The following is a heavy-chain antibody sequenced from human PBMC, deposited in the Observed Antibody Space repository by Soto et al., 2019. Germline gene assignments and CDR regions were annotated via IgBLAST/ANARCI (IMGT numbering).Heavy chain of an antibody. CDR2: ITTSDDIT. J-gene: IGHJ5*02. CDR1: GFIFKDFA. Sequence: EVQLFESGGGLVEPGESLRLSCAASGFIFKDFAMSWVRQAPGKGLEWVSTITTSDDITYSAESVRGRFTISRDNSANTLFLHMSSLRGDDTATYYCTKGDSSGYFDPSSGYSTPDHWGQGTLVTVSS. CDR3: TKGDSSGYFDPSSGYSTPDH. D-gene: IGHD3-3*01. V-gene: IGHV3-23*01.